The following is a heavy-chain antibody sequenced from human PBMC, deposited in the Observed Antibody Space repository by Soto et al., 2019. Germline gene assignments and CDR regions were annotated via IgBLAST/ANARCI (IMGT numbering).Heavy chain of an antibody. D-gene: IGHD5-12*01. CDR2: ISGSGGST. CDR3: AKDRGYSGYDSSAGDAFDI. Sequence: GGSLRLSCAASGFTFSSYAMSWVRQAPGKGLEWVSAISGSGGSTYYADSVKGRFTISRDNSKNTLYLQMNSLRAEDTAVYYCAKDRGYSGYDSSAGDAFDIWGQGTMVTVSS. CDR1: GFTFSSYA. V-gene: IGHV3-23*01. J-gene: IGHJ3*02.